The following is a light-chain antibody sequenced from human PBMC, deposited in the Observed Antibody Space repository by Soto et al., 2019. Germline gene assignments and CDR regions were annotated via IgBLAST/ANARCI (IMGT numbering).Light chain of an antibody. CDR1: QSVTSDY. Sequence: EIVLTRSPGTLSLSPGERATLSCRASQSVTSDYLAWYQQRPGQAPRLLIFAASTRATGIPDRFSGGGSGTDFTLTISRLEHEDSAVYYCQQYGISRTFGQGTKVDIK. CDR3: QQYGISRT. J-gene: IGKJ1*01. V-gene: IGKV3-20*01. CDR2: AAS.